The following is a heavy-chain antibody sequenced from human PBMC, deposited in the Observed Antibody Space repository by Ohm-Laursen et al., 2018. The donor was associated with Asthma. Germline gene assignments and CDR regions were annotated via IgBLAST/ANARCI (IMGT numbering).Heavy chain of an antibody. CDR3: ARDVMDWYSPALDF. D-gene: IGHD3/OR15-3a*01. J-gene: IGHJ4*02. V-gene: IGHV3-30-3*01. Sequence: SLRLSCTASGFSFRSYAMHWVRQAPGKGLEWLAVISYDSSLKYYADSVNGRFTISRDDFKSTLYLQMNSLRADDTALYYCARDVMDWYSPALDFWGQESQVTVSS. CDR1: GFSFRSYA. CDR2: ISYDSSLK.